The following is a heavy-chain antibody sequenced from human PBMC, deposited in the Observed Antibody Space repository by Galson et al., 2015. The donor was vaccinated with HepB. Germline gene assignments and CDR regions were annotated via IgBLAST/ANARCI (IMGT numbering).Heavy chain of an antibody. Sequence: VKVSCKVSGYTFTDYYMHWVQQAPGKGLEWMGLVDPEDGETIYAEKFQGRVTITADTSTDTAYMELSSLRSEDTAVYYCATLPERQQLGVDWFDPWGQGTLVTVSS. D-gene: IGHD6-13*01. J-gene: IGHJ5*02. CDR2: VDPEDGET. CDR1: GYTFTDYY. V-gene: IGHV1-69-2*01. CDR3: ATLPERQQLGVDWFDP.